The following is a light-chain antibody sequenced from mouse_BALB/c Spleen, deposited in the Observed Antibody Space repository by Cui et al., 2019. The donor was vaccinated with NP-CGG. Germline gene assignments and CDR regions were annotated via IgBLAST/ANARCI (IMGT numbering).Light chain of an antibody. J-gene: IGLJ1*01. CDR3: ALWYSNHWV. CDR1: TGAVTTSNY. CDR2: GTN. Sequence: HADVTQDSTLPTSSGETLTLTCLSTTGAVTTSNYANWVQEKPDHLFTGLIGGTNNRAPGVPARFSGSLFGDKAAPTIPGAQTEDEAIYFCALWYSNHWVFGGGTKLTVL. V-gene: IGLV1*01.